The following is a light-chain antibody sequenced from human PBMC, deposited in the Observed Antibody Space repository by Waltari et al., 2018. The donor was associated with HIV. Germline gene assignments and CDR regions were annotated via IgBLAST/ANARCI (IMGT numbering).Light chain of an antibody. CDR3: NSYSSDDTVV. J-gene: IGLJ2*01. CDR1: NPNIGFFNL. CDR2: GVT. V-gene: IGLV2-14*01. Sequence: QSALTQPASVSGSPGPSLTLTCTGTNPNIGFFNLVSWYQQYPGTAPQLIIYGVTSRPPGVSNRFSGSKSGNTASLTISGLQTDDEAEYYCNSYSSDDTVVFGGGTKLTVL.